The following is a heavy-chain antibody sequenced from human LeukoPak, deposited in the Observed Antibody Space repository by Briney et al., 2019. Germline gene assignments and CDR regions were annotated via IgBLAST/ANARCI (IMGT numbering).Heavy chain of an antibody. CDR2: ASHAGIT. CDR1: GKSFVGRH. D-gene: IGHD1-7*01. Sequence: PSETLSLTCAVFGKSFVGRHWSWIRQSPGKGPEWLGEASHAGITNYNPSLKSRVSISVDTSKDQFSLTLTSVTAADTAVYYCARGRANWDYDFDYWGQGTPLTVS. CDR3: ARGRANWDYDFDY. J-gene: IGHJ4*02. V-gene: IGHV4-34*01.